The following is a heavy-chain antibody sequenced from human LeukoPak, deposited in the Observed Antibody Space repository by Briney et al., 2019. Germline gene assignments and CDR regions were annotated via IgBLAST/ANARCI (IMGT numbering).Heavy chain of an antibody. CDR3: ARERVAATQN. V-gene: IGHV1-2*02. Sequence: ASVKVSCKASGYTFTGYYIYWVRQAPGQGLEWMGWINPNSGDTKYAQKFQGRVTVTRDTSISTAYMELTGLRSDDTAVYYCARERVAATQNWGQGTLVTVSS. J-gene: IGHJ4*02. CDR2: INPNSGDT. D-gene: IGHD2-15*01. CDR1: GYTFTGYY.